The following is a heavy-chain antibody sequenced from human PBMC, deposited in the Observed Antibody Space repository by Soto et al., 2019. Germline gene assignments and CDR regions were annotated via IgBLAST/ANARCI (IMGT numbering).Heavy chain of an antibody. CDR1: GITFSSYA. V-gene: IGHV3-30-3*01. CDR3: ARPLWRNDYNWGYFDL. CDR2: ISYDGSNK. D-gene: IGHD4-4*01. J-gene: IGHJ2*01. Sequence: QVQLVESGGGVVQPGRSLRLSCAASGITFSSYAMHWVRQAPGKGLEWVAVISYDGSNKYYADSVKGRFTISRDNSKNTLYLQMSSLRAEATAVYYCARPLWRNDYNWGYFDLWGRGTLVTVSS.